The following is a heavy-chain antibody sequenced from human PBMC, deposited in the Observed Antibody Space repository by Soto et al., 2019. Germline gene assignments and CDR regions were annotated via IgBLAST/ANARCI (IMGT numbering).Heavy chain of an antibody. CDR1: GGSISSYY. CDR3: ARDLHSSSWFVGYGFDP. D-gene: IGHD6-13*01. CDR2: IYYSGST. Sequence: QVQLQESGPGLVKPSETLSLTCTVSGGSISSYYWSWIRQPPGKGLEWIGYIYYSGSTNYNPSLKSRVPISVDTSKNQFSLKLSSVTAADTAVYYCARDLHSSSWFVGYGFDPWGQGTLVTVSS. J-gene: IGHJ5*02. V-gene: IGHV4-59*01.